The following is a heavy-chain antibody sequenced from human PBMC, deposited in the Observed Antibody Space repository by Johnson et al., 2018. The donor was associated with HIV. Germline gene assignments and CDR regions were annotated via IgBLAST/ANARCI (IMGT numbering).Heavy chain of an antibody. D-gene: IGHD3-10*01. V-gene: IGHV3-64*01. CDR3: ARDVASVYGSGDHAFEI. CDR2: ISSNGGST. Sequence: VLLVESGGGLVQPGGSLRLSCAASGLIFSSYAMHWVRQAPGKGLQYVSAISSNGGSTYYANSVKGRFTISRDNSRNTLYLQMGRLRVEDMAVYYCARDVASVYGSGDHAFEIWGQGTMVTVSS. J-gene: IGHJ3*02. CDR1: GLIFSSYA.